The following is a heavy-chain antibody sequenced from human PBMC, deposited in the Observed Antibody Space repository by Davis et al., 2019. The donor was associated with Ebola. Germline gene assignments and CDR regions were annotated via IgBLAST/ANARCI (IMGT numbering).Heavy chain of an antibody. J-gene: IGHJ6*02. D-gene: IGHD4-17*01. Sequence: SETLSLTCAVYGGSFSGYYWSWIRQPPGKGLEWIGEINHSGSTNYNPSLKSRVTISVDTSKNQFSLKLSSVTAADTAVYYCARDSDGDYRNYYYHYGMDVWGQGTTVTVSS. CDR2: INHSGST. V-gene: IGHV4-34*01. CDR3: ARDSDGDYRNYYYHYGMDV. CDR1: GGSFSGYY.